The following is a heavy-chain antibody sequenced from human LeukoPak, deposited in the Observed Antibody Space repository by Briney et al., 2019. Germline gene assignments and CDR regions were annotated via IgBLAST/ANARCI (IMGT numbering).Heavy chain of an antibody. CDR2: IKSKADGGTT. CDR3: TTLSGYDYYFDS. V-gene: IGHV3-15*01. J-gene: IGHJ4*02. D-gene: IGHD5-12*01. Sequence: GGSLRLSCAASGFTFNNAWISWVRQAPGKGLEWVGRIKSKADGGTTGYAAPVKGRFTISRDDSKNTLYLQMNSLKTEDTAVYFCTTLSGYDYYFDSWGQGTLVTVSS. CDR1: GFTFNNAW.